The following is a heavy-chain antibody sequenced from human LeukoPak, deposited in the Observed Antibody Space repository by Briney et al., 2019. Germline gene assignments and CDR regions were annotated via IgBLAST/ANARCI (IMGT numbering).Heavy chain of an antibody. CDR2: INPSGGST. CDR3: ARARAVGLGDWFDP. J-gene: IGHJ5*02. V-gene: IGHV1-46*01. Sequence: ASVKVSCKASGYTFTSYYMHWVRQAPGQGLEWMGIINPSGGSTNYAQKFQGGLTMTRDTSTSTVYMELSSLRSEDTAVYYCARARAVGLGDWFDPWGQGTLVTVSS. CDR1: GYTFTSYY. D-gene: IGHD6-19*01.